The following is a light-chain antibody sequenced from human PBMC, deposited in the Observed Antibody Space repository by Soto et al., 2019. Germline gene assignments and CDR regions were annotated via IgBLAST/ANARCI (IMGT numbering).Light chain of an antibody. CDR1: SSDVGGYNY. V-gene: IGLV2-14*01. CDR2: EVR. CDR3: RSYAGSNTYV. Sequence: QSVLTQPASVSGSPGQSITISCTGTSSDVGGYNYVSWYQQHPGKAPKLMIYEVRNRPSGVSNRFSGSKSGNTASLTISGLQAEDEADYFCRSYAGSNTYVLGSGTKVTV. J-gene: IGLJ1*01.